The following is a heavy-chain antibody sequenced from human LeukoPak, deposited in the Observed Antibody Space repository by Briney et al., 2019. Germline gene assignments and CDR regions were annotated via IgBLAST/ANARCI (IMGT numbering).Heavy chain of an antibody. V-gene: IGHV3-23*01. CDR2: ISGSGGGT. Sequence: GGSLRLSCAASGFTFTSYAMGWVRQAPGKGLEWVSSISGSGGGTFYADSVKGRFTISRDNAKNSLYLQMNSLRAEDTAVYYCATHCSSVSCSLATFDIWGQGTMVTVSS. CDR3: ATHCSSVSCSLATFDI. CDR1: GFTFTSYA. D-gene: IGHD2-2*01. J-gene: IGHJ3*02.